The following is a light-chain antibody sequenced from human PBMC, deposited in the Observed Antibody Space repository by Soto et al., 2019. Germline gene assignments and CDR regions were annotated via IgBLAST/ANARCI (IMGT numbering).Light chain of an antibody. CDR3: QQDHNWPPVFS. CDR1: QSISSN. J-gene: IGKJ3*01. Sequence: DIVMTQSPATLSVSPGQRATLSCRASQSISSNLAWYQQKPGQAPRLLIFRASTRAAGIPGRFSGSGSGTEFTLTISILQSGDAAVYYCQQDHNWPPVFSFGPGTNVDIK. CDR2: RAS. V-gene: IGKV3-15*01.